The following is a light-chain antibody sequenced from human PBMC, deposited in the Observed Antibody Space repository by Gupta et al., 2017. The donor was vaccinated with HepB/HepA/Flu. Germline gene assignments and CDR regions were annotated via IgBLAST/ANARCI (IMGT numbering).Light chain of an antibody. J-gene: IGKJ4*01. V-gene: IGKV1-27*01. Sequence: DMQMTQSPSPLTASVGDRVTSTCRADEDITGYLAWYQQKSGKVPKLLIYETSILQPVVSSRFRGSGSETDFTLTISNRQPEDVATYYCQKYNRAPHAFGGGTKVEIK. CDR3: QKYNRAPHA. CDR1: EDITGY. CDR2: ETS.